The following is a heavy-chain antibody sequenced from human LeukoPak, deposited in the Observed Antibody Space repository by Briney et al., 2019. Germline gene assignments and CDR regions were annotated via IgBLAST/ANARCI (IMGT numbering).Heavy chain of an antibody. CDR1: GYTFTSYG. CDR3: VGTYGSGGIGDY. Sequence: ASVKVSCKASGYTFTSYGISWVRQAPGQGLEWMGWISAYNGNTNYAQKLQGRVTMTTDTSTSTAYMELRSLRSDDTAVYYCVGTYGSGGIGDYWGQGTLVTVSS. V-gene: IGHV1-18*01. D-gene: IGHD3-10*01. CDR2: ISAYNGNT. J-gene: IGHJ4*02.